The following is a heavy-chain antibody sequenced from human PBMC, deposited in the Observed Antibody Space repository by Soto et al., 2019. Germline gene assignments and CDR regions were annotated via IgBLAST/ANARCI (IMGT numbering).Heavy chain of an antibody. CDR3: ARALFPDVDIYAMDV. J-gene: IGHJ6*02. CDR1: GFTFRDHA. CDR2: IWKDGSNK. Sequence: QVQLVESGGGVVQPGRSLRLSCAASGFTFRDHAMHWVRQAPGKGREWLAIIWKDGSNKFYSGSVQGRFTISRDNSKNTVYLQMNTLSAEDTAVYYWARALFPDVDIYAMDVWGHGSTVTVSS. V-gene: IGHV3-33*01. D-gene: IGHD5-12*01.